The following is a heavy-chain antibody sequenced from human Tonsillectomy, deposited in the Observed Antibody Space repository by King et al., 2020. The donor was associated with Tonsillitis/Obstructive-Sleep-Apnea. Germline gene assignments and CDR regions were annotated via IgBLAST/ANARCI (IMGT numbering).Heavy chain of an antibody. CDR3: ARHAAHYDSTSVYSMAFHV. Sequence: QVQLQESGPGLAKPAETLSLTCSVSGGFFRANNFFWAWIRQPPGKGVEWIGGFSSVGGTHYKPSLKSRVTIAEDTAENHLTRRLTAVTAEDTALYFGARHAAHYDSTSVYSMAFHVWGQGTLVTVSS. CDR1: GGFFRANNFF. D-gene: IGHD3-16*01. V-gene: IGHV4-39*02. CDR2: FSSVGGT. J-gene: IGHJ3*01.